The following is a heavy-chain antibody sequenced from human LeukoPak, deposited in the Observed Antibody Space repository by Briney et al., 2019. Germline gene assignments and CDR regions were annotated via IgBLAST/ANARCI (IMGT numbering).Heavy chain of an antibody. CDR2: INPNSGGT. Sequence: ASVTVSCKASGYTFTVYYMHWVRQAPGQGIEWMGWINPNSGGTNYAQKFQDRVTMTRDTSISTAYMELSRLRPDDTAVYYCARETYYYNSGSRGSFDPRGQGTLVTVSS. V-gene: IGHV1-2*02. CDR3: ARETYYYNSGSRGSFDP. CDR1: GYTFTVYY. D-gene: IGHD3-10*01. J-gene: IGHJ5*02.